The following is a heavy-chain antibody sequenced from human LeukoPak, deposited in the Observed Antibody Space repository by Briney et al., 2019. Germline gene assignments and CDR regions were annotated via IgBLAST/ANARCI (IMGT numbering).Heavy chain of an antibody. Sequence: ASVKVSCKASGYTFTGYYMHWVRQAPGQGLEWMGRINPNSGGTNYAQKFQGRVAMTRDMSISTAYMELSRLRSDDTAVYYCARGEIGYYFDYWGQGTLVTVSS. CDR1: GYTFTGYY. CDR3: ARGEIGYYFDY. D-gene: IGHD2/OR15-2a*01. CDR2: INPNSGGT. J-gene: IGHJ4*02. V-gene: IGHV1-2*06.